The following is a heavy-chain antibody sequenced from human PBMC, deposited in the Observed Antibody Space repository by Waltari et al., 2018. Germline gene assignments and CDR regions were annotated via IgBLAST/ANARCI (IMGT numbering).Heavy chain of an antibody. Sequence: QVQLQESGPGLVKPSETLSLTCTVSGGSISSYYWSWIRQPPGKGLEWIGYIYYSGSTNYNPSLKSRVTISVDTSKNQFSLKLSSVTAADTAVYYCARDLSVGAARPGYYYYGMDVWGQGTTVTVSS. D-gene: IGHD6-6*01. CDR2: IYYSGST. V-gene: IGHV4-59*01. CDR1: GGSISSYY. J-gene: IGHJ6*02. CDR3: ARDLSVGAARPGYYYYGMDV.